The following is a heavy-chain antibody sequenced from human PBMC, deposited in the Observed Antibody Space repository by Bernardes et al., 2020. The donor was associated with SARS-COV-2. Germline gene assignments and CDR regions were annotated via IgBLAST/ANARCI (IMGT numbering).Heavy chain of an antibody. V-gene: IGHV1-46*03. CDR1: GYTFTSYY. CDR2: INPSGGST. J-gene: IGHJ6*02. Sequence: ASVKVSCKASGYTFTSYYMHWVRQAPGQGLEWMGIINPSGGSTSYAQKFQGRVTMTRDTSTSTVYMELSSLRSEDTAVYYCARDAGITIFGVAPPGYYGMDFWGQGTTVTVSS. CDR3: ARDAGITIFGVAPPGYYGMDF. D-gene: IGHD3-3*01.